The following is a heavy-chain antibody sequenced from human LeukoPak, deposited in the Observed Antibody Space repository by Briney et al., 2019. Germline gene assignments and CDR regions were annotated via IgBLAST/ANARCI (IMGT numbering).Heavy chain of an antibody. J-gene: IGHJ5*02. V-gene: IGHV6-1*01. Sequence: SQTLSLTCAISGDSVSSNSAAWGWIRQSPSRGLEWLGRTYYSSKWHTDYAVSVKGRITINPDTSKNQFSLHLNSVTPEDTAVYYCARDLFARNFDPWGQGTLVTVSS. D-gene: IGHD1-1*01. CDR1: GDSVSSNSAA. CDR2: TYYSSKWHT. CDR3: ARDLFARNFDP.